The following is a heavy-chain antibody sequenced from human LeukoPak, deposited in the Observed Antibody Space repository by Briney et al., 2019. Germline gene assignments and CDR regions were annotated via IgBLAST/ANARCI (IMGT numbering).Heavy chain of an antibody. V-gene: IGHV1-2*02. Sequence: ASVTVSCTASGYTFTGYYMHWVRQAPGQGLEWMGWINPNSGGTNYAQKFQGRVTMTRDTSISTAYMELSRLRSDDTAVYYCARSYYTPYYFDYWGQGTLVTVSS. D-gene: IGHD2-2*02. J-gene: IGHJ4*02. CDR1: GYTFTGYY. CDR3: ARSYYTPYYFDY. CDR2: INPNSGGT.